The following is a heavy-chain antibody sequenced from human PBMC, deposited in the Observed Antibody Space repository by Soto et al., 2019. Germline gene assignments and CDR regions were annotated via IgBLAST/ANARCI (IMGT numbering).Heavy chain of an antibody. CDR1: GYTLTSYD. D-gene: IGHD1-26*01. CDR2: MNPNSGNI. Sequence: QVKLVQSGAEVKKPGASVKFSCKASGYTLTSYDINWVRQATGQGLEWMGWMNPNSGNIGYAQKFQGRVTMTRNTSISTAYMELSSLRSEDTAVYYCAGENAGLLDYWGQRTLVTVSS. CDR3: AGENAGLLDY. V-gene: IGHV1-8*01. J-gene: IGHJ4*02.